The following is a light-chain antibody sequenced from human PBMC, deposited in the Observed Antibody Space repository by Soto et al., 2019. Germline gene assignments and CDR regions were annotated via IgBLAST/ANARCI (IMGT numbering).Light chain of an antibody. CDR2: DAS. V-gene: IGKV1-5*01. Sequence: DIQMTQSPSTLYASVGDRVTITCRAIQSISSWLAWYQQKPGKAPKILIYDASSLESGVPSRFSGSGSGTEFTLTISSLQPDDFETDYCQQYNSYSWTFGQGTQVDIK. CDR3: QQYNSYSWT. CDR1: QSISSW. J-gene: IGKJ1*01.